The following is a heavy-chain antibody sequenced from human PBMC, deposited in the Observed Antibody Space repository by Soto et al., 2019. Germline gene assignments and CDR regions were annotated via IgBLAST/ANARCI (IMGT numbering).Heavy chain of an antibody. V-gene: IGHV4-59*01. J-gene: IGHJ3*02. CDR1: GGSITSYY. CDR2: IHYSGST. Sequence: SETLSLTCTVSGGSITSYYWSWIRQPPGKGLEWIGDIHYSGSTNYNPSLKSRVTISTDTSKNQFSLNLSSVTAADTAVYYCASTENYDILTGSLAFDIWGQGTMVTVSS. CDR3: ASTENYDILTGSLAFDI. D-gene: IGHD3-9*01.